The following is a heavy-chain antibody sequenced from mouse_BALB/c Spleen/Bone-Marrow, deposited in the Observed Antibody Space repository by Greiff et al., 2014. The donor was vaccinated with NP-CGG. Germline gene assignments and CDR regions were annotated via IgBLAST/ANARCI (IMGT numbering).Heavy chain of an antibody. D-gene: IGHD3-1*01. V-gene: IGHV1-9*01. CDR2: ILPGSGST. CDR3: ARGLGLRLAY. CDR1: GYTFSSYW. Sequence: QVQLQPPGAELMKPGASVKISCKATGYTFSSYWIEWVKQRPGHGLEWIGEILPGSGSTNYNEKFKGKATFTADTSSNTAYMQLSSLTSEDSAVYYCARGLGLRLAYWGQGTLVTVSA. J-gene: IGHJ3*01.